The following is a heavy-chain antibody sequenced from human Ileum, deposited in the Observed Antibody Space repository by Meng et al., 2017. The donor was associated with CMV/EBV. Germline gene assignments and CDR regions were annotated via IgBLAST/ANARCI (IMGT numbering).Heavy chain of an antibody. CDR2: IHYTGRA. CDR1: GVSIRTHY. V-gene: IGHV4-59*11. CDR3: AERGGGY. Sequence: SGPGPAQPSGTLSLTCRVSGVSIRTHYWSWVRQTTGKGLEWIASIHYTGRADYSPSLKSRLTISVDTSDSQLSLKLSSVTPADTAMYYCAERGGGYWGQGILVTVSS. D-gene: IGHD1-1*01. J-gene: IGHJ4*02.